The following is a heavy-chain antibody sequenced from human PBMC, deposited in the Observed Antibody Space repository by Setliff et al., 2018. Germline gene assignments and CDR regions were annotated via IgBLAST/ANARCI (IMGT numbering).Heavy chain of an antibody. CDR2: ISDTTNFI. D-gene: IGHD3-10*01. J-gene: IGHJ4*02. CDR1: GFTFGHYN. CDR3: ASYYYGSGSSYIPPHFDY. Sequence: GESLKISCTASGFTFGHYNMNWVRQAPGKGLEWVSSISDTTNFIYYADSVKGRFTISRDTAKNSLYLQMNSLRAEDSAVYYCASYYYGSGSSYIPPHFDYWGRGTLVTVSS. V-gene: IGHV3-21*01.